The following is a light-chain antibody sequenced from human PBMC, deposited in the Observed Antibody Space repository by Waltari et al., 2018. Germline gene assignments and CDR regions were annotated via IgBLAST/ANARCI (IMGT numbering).Light chain of an antibody. V-gene: IGKV3-20*01. J-gene: IGKJ1*01. CDR2: DAS. Sequence: EIVLTQSPGTLSLSPGERATLSCRASQSFTRYLAWYQHKPGQAPRLLIYDASTRAAGIADRFSGSGFGTDFTLTICRLEPEDSAVYYGQHYVRLPVTFGQGTKVEIK. CDR3: QHYVRLPVT. CDR1: QSFTRY.